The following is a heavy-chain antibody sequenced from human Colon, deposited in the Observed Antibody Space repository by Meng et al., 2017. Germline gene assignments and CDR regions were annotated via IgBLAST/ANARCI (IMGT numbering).Heavy chain of an antibody. CDR1: GYTFTSYY. CDR3: ARDSIRVYYFDY. J-gene: IGHJ4*02. CDR2: INPSGGST. V-gene: IGHV1-46*01. Sequence: ASVKVSCKASGYTFTSYYMHWVRQAPGQGLEWMGIINPSGGSTSYAQKFQGRVTMTRDTSTSTVYMELSSLRSEDKAVYYCARDSIRVYYFDYWGQGTLVTVSS. D-gene: IGHD2-8*01.